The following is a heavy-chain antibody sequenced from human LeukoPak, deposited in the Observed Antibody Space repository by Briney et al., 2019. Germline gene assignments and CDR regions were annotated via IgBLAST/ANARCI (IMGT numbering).Heavy chain of an antibody. D-gene: IGHD6-13*01. CDR1: GGSFSGYY. J-gene: IGHJ5*01. CDR2: INHSGST. Sequence: PSETLSLTCAVYGGSFSGYYWSWIRQPPGKGLEWIGEINHSGSTNYNPSLKSRVTISVDTSKNQFSLKLSSVTAADTAVYYCTRQLSWASDTGDSWGQGTLVTVSS. CDR3: TRQLSWASDTGDS. V-gene: IGHV4-34*01.